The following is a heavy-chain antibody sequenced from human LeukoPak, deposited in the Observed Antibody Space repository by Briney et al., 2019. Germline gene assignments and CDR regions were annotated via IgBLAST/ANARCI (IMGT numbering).Heavy chain of an antibody. CDR3: AKDPVGYIYGFGFDT. J-gene: IGHJ4*02. CDR1: GFTFTTYP. V-gene: IGHV3-23*01. Sequence: PGGSLRLSCAASGFTFTTYPISWVRQAPGKGLEWVSSVTGSGDNSYHAESVKGRFTVSRDNSKNTVYLEMSSLRVEDTAIYYCAKDPVGYIYGFGFDTWGQGTQVTVSS. D-gene: IGHD5-18*01. CDR2: VTGSGDNS.